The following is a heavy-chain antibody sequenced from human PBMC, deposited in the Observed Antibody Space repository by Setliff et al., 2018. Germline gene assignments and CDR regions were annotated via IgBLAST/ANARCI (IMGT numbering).Heavy chain of an antibody. D-gene: IGHD3-9*01. V-gene: IGHV3-21*01. CDR1: GFTFSSYS. Sequence: PGGSLRLSCAASGFTFSSYSMNWVRQAPGKGLEWVSSISSSSSYIYYAGSVKGRFTISRDNAKNSLYLQMNSLRAEDTAVYYCARDSTRYFDWLDDFDYWGQGTLVTVSS. CDR3: ARDSTRYFDWLDDFDY. CDR2: ISSSSSYI. J-gene: IGHJ4*02.